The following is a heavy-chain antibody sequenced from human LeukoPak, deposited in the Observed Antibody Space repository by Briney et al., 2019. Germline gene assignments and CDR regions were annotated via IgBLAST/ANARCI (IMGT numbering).Heavy chain of an antibody. J-gene: IGHJ4*02. CDR1: GGSISSGGYS. D-gene: IGHD3-22*01. V-gene: IGHV4-30-2*01. CDR3: ARRGSFYDTRGYYYFDS. Sequence: SQTLSLTCAVSGGSISSGGYSWSWIRQPPGKGLEWIGYIYHSGSTYYNPSLKSRVTISVDTSKNQFSLKLSSVTAADTAVYYCARRGSFYDTRGYYYFDSWGQGILVTVSS. CDR2: IYHSGST.